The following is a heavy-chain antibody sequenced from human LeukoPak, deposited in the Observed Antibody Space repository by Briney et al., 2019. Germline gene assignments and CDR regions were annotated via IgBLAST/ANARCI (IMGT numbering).Heavy chain of an antibody. D-gene: IGHD5-12*01. CDR1: GGSISSYY. J-gene: IGHJ4*02. V-gene: IGHV4-4*09. CDR2: IYTSGST. CDR3: ARQGYRGKDFDY. Sequence: SGTLSLTCTVSGGSISSYYWSWIRQPPGKGLEWIGYIYTSGSTNYNPSLKSRVTISVDTSKDQFSLKLSSVTAADTAVYYCARQGYRGKDFDYWGQGTLVTVSS.